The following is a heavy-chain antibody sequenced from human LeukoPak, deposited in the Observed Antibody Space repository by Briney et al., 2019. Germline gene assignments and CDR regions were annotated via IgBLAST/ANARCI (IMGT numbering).Heavy chain of an antibody. Sequence: GGSLGLSCAASGFTFSSYWTSWVRQAPGKGLEWVANIKQDGSEKYYVDSVKGRFTISRDNAKNSLYLQMNSLRAEDTAVYHCAREVGATIYFDYWGQGILVTVSS. CDR2: IKQDGSEK. CDR1: GFTFSSYW. J-gene: IGHJ4*02. V-gene: IGHV3-7*04. CDR3: AREVGATIYFDY. D-gene: IGHD1-26*01.